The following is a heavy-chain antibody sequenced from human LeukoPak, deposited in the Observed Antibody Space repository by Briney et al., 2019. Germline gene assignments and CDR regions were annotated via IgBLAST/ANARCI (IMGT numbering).Heavy chain of an antibody. D-gene: IGHD2-2*01. Sequence: GASGKVSCKASGGTFRSYGLNWVRQAPGQGLEWMGGFIPILGTAKYAQKLQGRVTITADESTSTAYMELSSLRYEDTAVYYCARGLYCSSSTSCYDYGMDVWGQGTTVTVSS. V-gene: IGHV1-69*13. CDR2: FIPILGTA. CDR1: GGTFRSYG. J-gene: IGHJ6*02. CDR3: ARGLYCSSSTSCYDYGMDV.